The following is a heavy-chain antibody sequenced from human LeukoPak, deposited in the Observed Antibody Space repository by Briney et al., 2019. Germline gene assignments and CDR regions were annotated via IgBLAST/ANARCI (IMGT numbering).Heavy chain of an antibody. J-gene: IGHJ6*03. CDR2: IYYSGST. Sequence: SETLSLTCTVSGGSISSYYWSWIRQPPGKGLEWIGYIYYSGSTNYNPSLKSRVTISVDTSKNQFSLKLSSVTAADTAVYYCARGEGYYYYMDAWGKGTTVTVSS. V-gene: IGHV4-59*01. CDR1: GGSISSYY. CDR3: ARGEGYYYYMDA.